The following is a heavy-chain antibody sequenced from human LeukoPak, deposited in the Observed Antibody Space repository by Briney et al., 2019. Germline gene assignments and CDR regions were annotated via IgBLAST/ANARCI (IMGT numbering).Heavy chain of an antibody. V-gene: IGHV3-21*01. D-gene: IGHD3-22*01. CDR1: GFTFSSYS. Sequence: PGGSLRLSCAASGFTFSSYSMNWVRQAPGKGLEWVSSISSSSSYIYYADSVKGRFTISRDNAKNSLYLQTNSLRAEDTAVYYCARDEGATYYYDSSGYYFFDYWGQGTLVTVSS. J-gene: IGHJ4*02. CDR3: ARDEGATYYYDSSGYYFFDY. CDR2: ISSSSSYI.